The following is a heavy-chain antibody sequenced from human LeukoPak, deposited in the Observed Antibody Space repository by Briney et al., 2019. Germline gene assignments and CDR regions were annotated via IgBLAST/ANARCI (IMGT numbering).Heavy chain of an antibody. CDR3: VKDRCGSPFYGMDV. CDR2: ISGSGGAGT. V-gene: IGHV3-23*01. CDR1: GFTFSSYA. D-gene: IGHD1-26*01. J-gene: IGHJ6*02. Sequence: GGSLRLSCAGSGFTFSSYAMSWVRQAPGKGLEWVSIISGSGGAGTYYAASVKGRFTVSRDNSRNTLYLPMKSLRAEDTAVYYCVKDRCGSPFYGMDVWGQGTTVTVSS.